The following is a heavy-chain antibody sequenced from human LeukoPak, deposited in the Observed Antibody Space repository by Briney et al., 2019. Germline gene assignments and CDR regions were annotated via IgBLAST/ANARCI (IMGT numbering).Heavy chain of an antibody. D-gene: IGHD3-16*02. CDR3: AKDAGYDYVWGSYRHFDY. CDR2: IRYDGSNK. CDR1: GFTFSNYG. Sequence: GGSLRLSCAASGFTFSNYGMHWVRQAPGKGLEWVAFIRYDGSNKYYADSVKGRFTISRDNSKNTLYLQMNSLRAEDTAVYYCAKDAGYDYVWGSYRHFDYWGQGTLVTVSS. J-gene: IGHJ4*02. V-gene: IGHV3-30*02.